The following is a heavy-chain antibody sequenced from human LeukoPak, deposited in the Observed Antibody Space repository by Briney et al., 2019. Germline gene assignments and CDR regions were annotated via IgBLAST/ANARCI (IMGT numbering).Heavy chain of an antibody. V-gene: IGHV1-69*06. CDR1: GGTFSSYA. CDR2: IIPIFGTA. Sequence: GASVKVSCKASGGTFSSYAISWVRQAPGQGLEWMGGIIPIFGTANYAQKFQGRVTITADKSTSTAYMELSSLRSEDTAVYYCASAGVYYYYYMDVWGKGTTVTVSS. CDR3: ASAGVYYYYYMDV. J-gene: IGHJ6*03. D-gene: IGHD3-10*01.